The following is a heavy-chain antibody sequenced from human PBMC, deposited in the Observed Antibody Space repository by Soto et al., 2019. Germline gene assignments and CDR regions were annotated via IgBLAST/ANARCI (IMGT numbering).Heavy chain of an antibody. V-gene: IGHV3-30*14. Sequence: PGGSLRLSCAASGFTFSSYAMHWVRQAPGKGLEWVAVISYDGSNKYYADSVKGRFTISRDNSKNTLYLQMNSLRAEDTAVYYCASGGFIAAQFWGQRTLVTVSS. CDR1: GFTFSSYA. CDR3: ASGGFIAAQF. CDR2: ISYDGSNK. J-gene: IGHJ4*02. D-gene: IGHD6-6*01.